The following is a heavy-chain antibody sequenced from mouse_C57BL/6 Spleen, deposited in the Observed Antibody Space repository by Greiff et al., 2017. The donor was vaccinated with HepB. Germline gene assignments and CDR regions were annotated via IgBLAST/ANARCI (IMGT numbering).Heavy chain of an antibody. CDR3: TKAAIYYGNYGYAMDY. J-gene: IGHJ4*01. D-gene: IGHD2-1*01. CDR2: IDPEDGDT. Sequence: EVQLQQSGAELVRPGASVKLSCTASGFNIKDYYMHWVKQRPEQGLEWIGRIDPEDGDTEYAPKFQGKATMTADTSSNTAYLQLSSLTSEDTAVYYCTKAAIYYGNYGYAMDYWGHGTSVTVSS. V-gene: IGHV14-1*01. CDR1: GFNIKDYY.